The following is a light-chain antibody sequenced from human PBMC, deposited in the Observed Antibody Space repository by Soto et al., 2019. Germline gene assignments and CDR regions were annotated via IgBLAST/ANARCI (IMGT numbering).Light chain of an antibody. V-gene: IGKV3-11*01. CDR1: QSVSSY. CDR2: DAS. J-gene: IGKJ1*01. Sequence: EIVLTQSPATLSLSPGERATLSCRASQSVSSYLAWYQQKPGQAPRLLIYDASNRATGIPARFSGSGSGTDFTLTISSLEPEDCAVYYCQQRNNWTFGRGTKVEIK. CDR3: QQRNNWT.